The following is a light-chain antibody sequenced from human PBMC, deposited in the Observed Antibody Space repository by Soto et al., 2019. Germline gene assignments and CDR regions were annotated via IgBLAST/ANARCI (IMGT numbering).Light chain of an antibody. J-gene: IGLJ1*01. CDR3: SSYTSSSTPYV. CDR2: DVT. Sequence: QSALTQPASVSGSPGQSITISCTGTSSDVVGYNYVSWYQQHPVKAPKLMIYDVTNRPSGVSDRFSGSKSGNTASLTISGLQAEDEADYCCSSYTSSSTPYVFGTGTKLTVL. CDR1: SSDVVGYNY. V-gene: IGLV2-14*01.